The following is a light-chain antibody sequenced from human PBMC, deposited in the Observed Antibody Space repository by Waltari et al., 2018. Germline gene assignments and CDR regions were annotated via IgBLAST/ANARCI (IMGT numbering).Light chain of an antibody. CDR2: AAF. J-gene: IGKJ5*01. V-gene: IGKV1-9*01. CDR3: QQFKTNPLT. Sequence: IQLTQSPSSLSASVGDTVTITCRASQDISSYLAWYQQKPEKAPKILISAAFTLQSGVPPRFSGSGSGADFTLTISSLQPEDFATYYCQQFKTNPLTFGQGTRLEIK. CDR1: QDISSY.